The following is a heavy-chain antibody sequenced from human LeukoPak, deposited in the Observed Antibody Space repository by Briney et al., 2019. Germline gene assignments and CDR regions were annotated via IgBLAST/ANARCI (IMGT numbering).Heavy chain of an antibody. J-gene: IGHJ4*02. CDR3: ARDGIGVYTGYSRNVLVS. CDR2: INPNTGGT. V-gene: IGHV1-2*02. D-gene: IGHD5-12*01. Sequence: ASVKVSCKASGHMFTGFYIHWVRQAPGQGLERMGWINPNTGGTNFPQKFQGRGTITRHTSISTAYMELNRLTSNDTAVYYCARDGIGVYTGYSRNVLVSWGQGTLVTVSS. CDR1: GHMFTGFY.